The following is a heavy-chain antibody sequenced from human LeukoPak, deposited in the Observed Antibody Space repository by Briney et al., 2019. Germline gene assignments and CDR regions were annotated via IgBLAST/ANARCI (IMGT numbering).Heavy chain of an antibody. CDR3: ARGFPIFGVVTSPNWFDP. CDR1: GGAIGTYY. CDR2: LQSSGST. V-gene: IGHV4-4*08. J-gene: IGHJ5*02. Sequence: SETLSLTCTVSGGAIGTYYWSWVRQTPGKGLEWIGYLQSSGSTYYNPSLKSRVTISVDTSKNQFSLKLSSVTAADTAVYYCARGFPIFGVVTSPNWFDPWGQGTLVTVSS. D-gene: IGHD3-3*01.